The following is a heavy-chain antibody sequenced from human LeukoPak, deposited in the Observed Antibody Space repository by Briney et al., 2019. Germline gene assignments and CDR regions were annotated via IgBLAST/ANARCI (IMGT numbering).Heavy chain of an antibody. CDR1: GFTFSSYG. CDR2: IYNGGSP. Sequence: GGSLRLSCAASGFTFSSYGMSWVRQAPGKGLEWVSVIYNGGSPYYADSVRGRFTISRDNSKNTLYLQMNSLRAEDTAVYYCARDYGGNFWGQGTLVTVSS. J-gene: IGHJ4*02. CDR3: ARDYGGNF. V-gene: IGHV3-53*01. D-gene: IGHD4-23*01.